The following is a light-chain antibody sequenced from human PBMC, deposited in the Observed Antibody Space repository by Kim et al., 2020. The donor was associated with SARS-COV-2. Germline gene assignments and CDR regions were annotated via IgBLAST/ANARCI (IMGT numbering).Light chain of an antibody. CDR2: EVS. V-gene: IGLV2-23*02. CDR1: SSDVGSYNL. J-gene: IGLJ2*01. CDR3: CSYAGSSTFHVV. Sequence: QSVLTQPASVSGSPGQSITISCTGTSSDVGSYNLVSWYQQHPGKAPKLMIYEVSKRPSGVSNRFSGSKSGNTASLTISGFQAEDEADYYCCSYAGSSTFHVVFGGGTQLTVL.